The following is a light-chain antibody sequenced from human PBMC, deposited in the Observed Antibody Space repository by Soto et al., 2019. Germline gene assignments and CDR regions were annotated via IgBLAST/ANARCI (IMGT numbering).Light chain of an antibody. CDR2: EVS. CDR3: SSYTSTSTLV. V-gene: IGLV2-14*01. J-gene: IGLJ1*01. Sequence: QSALTHPRSVSGSPGQSVTISCTGTSSDVGGYNYVSWYQHHPGKAPKLMIYEVSNRPSGVSNRFSGSKSGNTASLTISGLQAEDEADYYCSSYTSTSTLVFGTGTKVTVL. CDR1: SSDVGGYNY.